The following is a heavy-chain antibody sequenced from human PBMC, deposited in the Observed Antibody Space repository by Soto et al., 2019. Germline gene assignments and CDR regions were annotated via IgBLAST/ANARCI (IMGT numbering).Heavy chain of an antibody. D-gene: IGHD3-3*01. V-gene: IGHV4-39*01. CDR3: ANEHKSITIFEVGGMDV. Sequence: PSETLPLPCTVSCGSISSSRYYWGWIRPAPRKGLEWIGSIYYSGSTYYNPSLKSRVTISVDTSKNQFSLKLSSVTAADTAVYYCANEHKSITIFEVGGMDVWGQGTTVTVSS. J-gene: IGHJ6*02. CDR2: IYYSGST. CDR1: CGSISSSRYY.